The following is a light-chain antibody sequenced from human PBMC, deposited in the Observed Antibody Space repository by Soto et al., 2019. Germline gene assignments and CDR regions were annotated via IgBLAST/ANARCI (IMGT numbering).Light chain of an antibody. V-gene: IGLV2-8*01. J-gene: IGLJ1*01. CDR2: EVS. Sequence: QSALTQPPSASGSPGQSVTISCTGTSSDVGGYNYVSWYQQHTGKAPKLMIYEVSKRPSGVPDRFSGSKSGNTASLTVSGLQAEDEAEYYCSSYAGTNNFRVFGTGTKLTVL. CDR1: SSDVGGYNY. CDR3: SSYAGTNNFRV.